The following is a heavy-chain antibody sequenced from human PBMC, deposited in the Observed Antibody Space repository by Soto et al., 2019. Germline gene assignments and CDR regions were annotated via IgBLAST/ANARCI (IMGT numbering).Heavy chain of an antibody. J-gene: IGHJ4*02. CDR3: ARQHMVSYDFDS. D-gene: IGHD2-8*01. V-gene: IGHV3-33*01. CDR1: GFSFNNHG. Sequence: QVQLAESGGGVVQPGRSLRLSCAASGFSFNNHGMHWVRQAPGKGLEWVAVIWYDGSYKYYADSVKGRFTISRDNSKNTLYLQMNSRRAEDTAWYYCARQHMVSYDFDSLGQGTLVTVSS. CDR2: IWYDGSYK.